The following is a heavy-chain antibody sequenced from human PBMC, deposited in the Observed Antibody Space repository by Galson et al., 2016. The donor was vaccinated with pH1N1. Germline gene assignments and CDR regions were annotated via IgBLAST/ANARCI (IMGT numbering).Heavy chain of an antibody. V-gene: IGHV4-4*02. CDR3: ARENLDSSGYSYSFYYGVDV. CDR2: IYHSGST. CDR1: GGSISSVNW. J-gene: IGHJ6*02. Sequence: TLSLTCAVSGGSISSVNWWSWVRQPPGKGLEWIGEIYHSGSTYYNPSLKSRLTMSVDKSKNQFSLKLTSVTAADTAVYYCARENLDSSGYSYSFYYGVDVWGQGTTVTVSS. D-gene: IGHD3-22*01.